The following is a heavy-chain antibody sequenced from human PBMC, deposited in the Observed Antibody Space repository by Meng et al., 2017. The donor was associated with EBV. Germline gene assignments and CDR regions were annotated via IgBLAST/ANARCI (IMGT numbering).Heavy chain of an antibody. CDR1: GGPFRYYA. V-gene: IGHV1-69*01. Sequence: QWQWVQSAAEVKKPGSSVKVSCKTSGGPFRYYAISWVRQAPGQGLEWLGGFLPRLGAPNYAQKFHGRVKITADESTSTHYMDLSSLRSEDTAIYYCASESGRGYTPDYWGQGTLVTVSS. D-gene: IGHD3-10*01. CDR3: ASESGRGYTPDY. J-gene: IGHJ4*02. CDR2: FLPRLGAP.